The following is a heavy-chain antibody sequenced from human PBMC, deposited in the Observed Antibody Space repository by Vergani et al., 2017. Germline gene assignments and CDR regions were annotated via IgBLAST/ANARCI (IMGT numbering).Heavy chain of an antibody. V-gene: IGHV4-38-2*02. Sequence: QVQLQESGPGLVKPSETLSLTCSVSGYSISRGYYWGWIRQPPGKGLEWIATVFHSGSAYYNPSLKSRVTISVDTSKNQFSLKLSSVTAADTAVYYCARETRGGPTDYWGQGTLVTVSS. CDR3: ARETRGGPTDY. CDR2: VFHSGSA. CDR1: GYSISRGYY. D-gene: IGHD2-15*01. J-gene: IGHJ4*02.